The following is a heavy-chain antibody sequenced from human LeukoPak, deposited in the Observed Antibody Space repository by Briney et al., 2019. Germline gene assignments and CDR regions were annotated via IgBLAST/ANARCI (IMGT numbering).Heavy chain of an antibody. D-gene: IGHD3-10*01. CDR3: ASSNYYGSGSYYYFDY. V-gene: IGHV3-53*01. CDR1: GFTVDSNS. CDR2: FDSDGST. J-gene: IGHJ4*02. Sequence: GGSLRLSCAASGFTVDSNSMSWVRQAPGKGLEWGSLFDSDGSTFYADSVKGRFTISRDNSKNTLYLQMNSLRAEDTAVYYCASSNYYGSGSYYYFDYWGQGTLVTVSS.